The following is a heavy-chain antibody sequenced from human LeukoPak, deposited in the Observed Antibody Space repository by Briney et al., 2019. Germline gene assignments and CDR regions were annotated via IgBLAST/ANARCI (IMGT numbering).Heavy chain of an antibody. J-gene: IGHJ4*02. Sequence: PGGSLRLSCAASGFTFSRYWMSWVRQAPGKGLEWVANIKQDGSEKYYVDSVKGRFTISRDNAKNSLYLQMNSLRAEDTAVYYCASSLVATVSGFVDYWGQGTLVTVSS. V-gene: IGHV3-7*01. CDR2: IKQDGSEK. CDR1: GFTFSRYW. CDR3: ASSLVATVSGFVDY. D-gene: IGHD5-12*01.